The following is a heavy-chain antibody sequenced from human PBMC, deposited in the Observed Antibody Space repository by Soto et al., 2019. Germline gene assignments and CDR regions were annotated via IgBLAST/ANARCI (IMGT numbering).Heavy chain of an antibody. D-gene: IGHD3-10*01. CDR2: IYHSGST. CDR1: GGSISSYY. Sequence: QVQLQESGPGLVKPSETLSLTCTVSGGSISSYYWSWIRQPPGKGLEWIGYIYHSGSTNYNPSHESRGTVYVDTSKIRFALKLGSVTAADTAVYYCARRYGGAVDFWGQGTLVTVSS. CDR3: ARRYGGAVDF. V-gene: IGHV4-59*08. J-gene: IGHJ4*02.